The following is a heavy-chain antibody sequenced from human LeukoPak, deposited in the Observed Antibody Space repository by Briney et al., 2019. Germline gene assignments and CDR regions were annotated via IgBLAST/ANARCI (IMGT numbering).Heavy chain of an antibody. CDR3: ARDRGITMVRGVIKKTSPLGY. Sequence: ASVKVSCKASGYTFTDYGISWVRQAPGQGLEWVSYISANNGNTNYAQTLQGRVTMSTDTSTSTAYMELRSLRSDDAAVYYCARDRGITMVRGVIKKTSPLGYWGQGTLVTVSS. V-gene: IGHV1-18*01. J-gene: IGHJ4*02. CDR1: GYTFTDYG. D-gene: IGHD3-10*01. CDR2: ISANNGNT.